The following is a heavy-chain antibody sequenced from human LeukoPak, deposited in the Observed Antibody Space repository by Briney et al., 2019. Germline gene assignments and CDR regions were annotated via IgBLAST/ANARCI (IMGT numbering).Heavy chain of an antibody. J-gene: IGHJ4*02. Sequence: TGGSLRLSCAASGFNFGIYDMGWVRQAPGKGLEWVSAISGSGGSRYCADSVRGRFTISRDNSKNTLYLQMNSLRVEDTAVYYCAKDGGCSGGSCKAVGYWGQGTLVTVSS. V-gene: IGHV3-23*01. CDR2: ISGSGGSR. CDR1: GFNFGIYD. D-gene: IGHD2-15*01. CDR3: AKDGGCSGGSCKAVGY.